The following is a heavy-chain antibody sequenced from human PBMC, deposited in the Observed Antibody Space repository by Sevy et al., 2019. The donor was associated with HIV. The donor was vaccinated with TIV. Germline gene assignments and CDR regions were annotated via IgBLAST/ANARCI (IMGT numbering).Heavy chain of an antibody. CDR1: GFSFRNFG. D-gene: IGHD3-22*01. CDR3: AKRGGHDTSGYVSYYYYGMDV. V-gene: IGHV3-30*18. CDR2: ISFDGDTK. J-gene: IGHJ6*02. Sequence: GGSLRLSCAASGFSFRNFGMHWVRQAPDKGLEWLALISFDGDTKYYGDSVKGRFTISRDNSKNTLYLQMNSLRVEDTAVYYCAKRGGHDTSGYVSYYYYGMDVWGQGTTVTVSS.